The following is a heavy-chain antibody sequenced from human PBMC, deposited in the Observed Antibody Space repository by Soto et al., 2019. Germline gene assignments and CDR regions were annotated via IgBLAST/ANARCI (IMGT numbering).Heavy chain of an antibody. Sequence: QAQLQESGPGLVKPSETLSLTCTVSGGAISTYYWSWIRQPPGEGLEWIGHIHSSGSTNYNPSLMSRVTMSIHSSKNQFSLQLSSVTAADTAVYYCVRHRGPSASTFYFDYWGQGTLVTVSS. CDR1: GGAISTYY. CDR3: VRHRGPSASTFYFDY. J-gene: IGHJ4*02. D-gene: IGHD3-16*01. V-gene: IGHV4-59*08. CDR2: IHSSGST.